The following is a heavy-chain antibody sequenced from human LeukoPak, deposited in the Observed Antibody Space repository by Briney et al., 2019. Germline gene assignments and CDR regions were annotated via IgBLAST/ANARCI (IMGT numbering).Heavy chain of an antibody. Sequence: GGSLRLSCAASGFTFSSFEMIWVRQAPGKGRVWVIYISSSGSTIYYADSVKGRFTIARDNAKNSLYLQMNSLRAEDTAVYYCAREESSGWYGGNWFDPWGQGTLVTVSS. CDR1: GFTFSSFE. CDR3: AREESSGWYGGNWFDP. J-gene: IGHJ5*02. CDR2: ISSSGSTI. D-gene: IGHD6-19*01. V-gene: IGHV3-48*03.